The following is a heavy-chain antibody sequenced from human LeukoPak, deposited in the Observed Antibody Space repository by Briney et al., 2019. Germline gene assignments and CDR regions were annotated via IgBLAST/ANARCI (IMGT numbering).Heavy chain of an antibody. J-gene: IGHJ3*02. V-gene: IGHV3-66*04. CDR1: GFTVSSNY. CDR3: ARRILTGYYGGAFDI. Sequence: GGSLRLSCAASGFTVSSNYMSWVRQAPGKGLEWVSVIYSGGSTYYADSVKGRFTISRDNSKNTLYLQMNSLRAEDTAVYYCARRILTGYYGGAFDIWGQGTMVTVSS. D-gene: IGHD3-9*01. CDR2: IYSGGST.